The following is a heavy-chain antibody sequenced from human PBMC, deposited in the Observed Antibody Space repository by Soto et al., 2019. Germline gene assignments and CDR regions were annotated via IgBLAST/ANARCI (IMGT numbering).Heavy chain of an antibody. J-gene: IGHJ6*02. V-gene: IGHV1-2*02. D-gene: IGHD3-10*02. CDR2: INPKFGDT. Sequence: QVPLVQSGAEVKEPGDSVRVSCEASGYTFTAYHIHWVRQAPGQGLAWMGWINPKFGDTTYAQDFQGRVSMTRDMSISTVYMELSRLTSDDTAIYYCARNMDYYYGRGSGNGHGVWGQGTTVTVFS. CDR3: ARNMDYYYGRGSGNGHGV. CDR1: GYTFTAYH.